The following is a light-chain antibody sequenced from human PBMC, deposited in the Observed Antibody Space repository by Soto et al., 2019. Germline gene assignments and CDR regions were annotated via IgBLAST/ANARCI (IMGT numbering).Light chain of an antibody. CDR3: QQYDNLPPF. CDR2: DAS. J-gene: IGKJ2*01. CDR1: QDISNY. Sequence: DIQMTQSPSSLSASVGDRVTITCQASQDISNYLNWYQQKPGKAPKLLIYDASNLETGVPSRFSGSGSGTDFTFTISSLQPEDIATYYCQQYDNLPPFFGQGTKREIK. V-gene: IGKV1-33*01.